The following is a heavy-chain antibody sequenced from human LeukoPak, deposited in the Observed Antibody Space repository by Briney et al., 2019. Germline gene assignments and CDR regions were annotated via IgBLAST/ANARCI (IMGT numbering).Heavy chain of an antibody. D-gene: IGHD6-6*01. Sequence: GGSLRLSCAASGFTFSSYGMHWVRQAPGKGLEWVAFIRYDGSNKYYADSVKGRFTISRDNSKNTLYLQMNSLRAEDTAVCYCAKDRLEYSSSGYYYMDVWGKGTTVTVSS. CDR1: GFTFSSYG. CDR3: AKDRLEYSSSGYYYMDV. CDR2: IRYDGSNK. V-gene: IGHV3-30*02. J-gene: IGHJ6*03.